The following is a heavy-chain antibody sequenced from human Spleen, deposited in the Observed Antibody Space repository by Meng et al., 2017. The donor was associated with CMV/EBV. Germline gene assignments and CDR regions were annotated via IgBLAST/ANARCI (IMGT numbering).Heavy chain of an antibody. Sequence: SETLSLTCTVSGDSISSGGYYWSWIRQHPGKGLEWIGYIFYSGTSYYNPSLKSRITMSFDTSKNQFSLKLSSVTAADTAVYYCARGDIATSRRPIDGYDMDVWGQGTTVTVSS. CDR2: IFYSGTS. D-gene: IGHD5-12*01. CDR1: GDSISSGGYY. J-gene: IGHJ6*02. V-gene: IGHV4-31*03. CDR3: ARGDIATSRRPIDGYDMDV.